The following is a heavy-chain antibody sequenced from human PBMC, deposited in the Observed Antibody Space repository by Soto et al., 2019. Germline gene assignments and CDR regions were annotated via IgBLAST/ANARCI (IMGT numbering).Heavy chain of an antibody. CDR2: ISYDVNNK. V-gene: IGHV3-30-3*01. Sequence: QVQLVESGGGVVQPGRSLRLSCAASGFTFSDYTMHRVRQAPGKGLEWVAVISYDVNNKDYPDSVKGRFTISRDNFQNTVYLEMNSLRPEDTGVYYCARVTSDGWHFFELWGQGTLVTVSS. CDR1: GFTFSDYT. J-gene: IGHJ4*02. D-gene: IGHD6-19*01. CDR3: ARVTSDGWHFFEL.